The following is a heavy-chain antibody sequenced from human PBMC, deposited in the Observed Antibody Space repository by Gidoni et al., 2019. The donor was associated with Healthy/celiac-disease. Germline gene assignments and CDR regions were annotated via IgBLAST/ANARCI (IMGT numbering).Heavy chain of an antibody. V-gene: IGHV1-69*01. D-gene: IGHD6-6*01. Sequence: QVQLVQSGAEVKKPGSSVKVSCKASGGTFSSYAISWVRQAPGQGLEWMGGIIPIFGTANYAQKFQGRVTITADEFTSTAYMELSSLRSEDTAVYYCARDGSSRSTYYYYGMDVWGQGTTVTVSS. CDR2: IIPIFGTA. J-gene: IGHJ6*02. CDR1: GGTFSSYA. CDR3: ARDGSSRSTYYYYGMDV.